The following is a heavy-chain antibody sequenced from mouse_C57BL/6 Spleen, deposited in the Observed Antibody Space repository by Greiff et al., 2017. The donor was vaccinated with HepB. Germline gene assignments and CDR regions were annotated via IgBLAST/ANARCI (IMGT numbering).Heavy chain of an antibody. V-gene: IGHV1-64*01. CDR3: ARSYSVAARYFDV. CDR1: GYTFTSYW. CDR2: IHPNSGST. J-gene: IGHJ1*03. D-gene: IGHD2-12*01. Sequence: QVQLQQPGAELVKPGASVKLSCKASGYTFTSYWMHWVKQRPGQGLEWIGMIHPNSGSTNYNEKFKNKATLTVDKSSSTAYMQLSSLTSEDSAVYYCARSYSVAARYFDVWGTGTTVTVSS.